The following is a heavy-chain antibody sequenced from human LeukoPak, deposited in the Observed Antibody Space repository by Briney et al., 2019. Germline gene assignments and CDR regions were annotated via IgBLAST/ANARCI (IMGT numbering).Heavy chain of an antibody. CDR1: GFTFSSYA. Sequence: GGSLRLSCAASGFTFSSYAMSWVRQAPGKGLEWVSAISGSGGSTYYADSVKGRFTISRDNSKNTLYPQMNSLRAEDTAVYYCAKIPWGGSSWYIWYFDLWGRGTLVTVSS. D-gene: IGHD6-13*01. CDR3: AKIPWGGSSWYIWYFDL. J-gene: IGHJ2*01. V-gene: IGHV3-23*01. CDR2: ISGSGGST.